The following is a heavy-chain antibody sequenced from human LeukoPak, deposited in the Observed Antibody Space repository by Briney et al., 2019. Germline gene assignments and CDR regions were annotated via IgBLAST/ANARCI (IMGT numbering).Heavy chain of an antibody. V-gene: IGHV1-69*13. CDR2: IIPIFGTA. CDR1: GYTFTDYF. CDR3: ARDRTHFPSIAVAGTRSFDY. D-gene: IGHD6-19*01. J-gene: IGHJ4*02. Sequence: ASVKVSCKSSGYTFTDYFLHWVRQAPGQGLEWMGGIIPIFGTANYAQKFQGRVTITADESTSTAYMELSSLRSEDTAVYYCARDRTHFPSIAVAGTRSFDYWGQGTLVTVSS.